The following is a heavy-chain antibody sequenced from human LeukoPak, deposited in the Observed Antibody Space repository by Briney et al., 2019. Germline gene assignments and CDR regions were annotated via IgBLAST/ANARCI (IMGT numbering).Heavy chain of an antibody. CDR3: ANLLRWEPY. Sequence: GGSLRLSCATSGFTFSSYAMSWVRQAPGKGLEWVSAISGSGGSTYYADSVKGRFTISRDDSKNTLYLQMNSLRAEDTAVYYCANLLRWEPYWGQGTLVTVSS. V-gene: IGHV3-23*01. CDR2: ISGSGGST. CDR1: GFTFSSYA. D-gene: IGHD4-23*01. J-gene: IGHJ4*02.